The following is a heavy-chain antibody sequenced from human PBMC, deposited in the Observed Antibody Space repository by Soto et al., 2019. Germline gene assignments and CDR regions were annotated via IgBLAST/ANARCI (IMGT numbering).Heavy chain of an antibody. CDR2: ISAYNGNT. J-gene: IGHJ4*02. CDR1: GYTFTSYG. D-gene: IGHD3-9*01. CDR3: ARVSDFDWLSHFDS. Sequence: QVQLVQSGAEVKKPGASVKVSCKASGYTFTSYGISWVRQAPGQGLEWMGWISAYNGNTNYAQKLQGRVTMTTDTXXSTAYTELRSLRSDDTAVYYCARVSDFDWLSHFDSWGQGTLVTVSS. V-gene: IGHV1-18*01.